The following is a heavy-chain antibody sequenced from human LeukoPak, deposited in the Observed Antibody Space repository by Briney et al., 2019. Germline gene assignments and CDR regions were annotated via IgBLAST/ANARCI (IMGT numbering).Heavy chain of an antibody. CDR3: TTEGNVGFLEWLYGY. D-gene: IGHD3-3*01. J-gene: IGHJ4*02. CDR1: GFTFSNAW. CDR2: IKSKTDGGTT. V-gene: IGHV3-15*07. Sequence: PGGSLRLSCAASGFTFSNAWMNWVRQAPGKGLEWVARIKSKTDGGTTDYAAPVKGRFTISRDDSKNRLYLQMNSLKTEDTAVYYCTTEGNVGFLEWLYGYWGQGTLVTVSS.